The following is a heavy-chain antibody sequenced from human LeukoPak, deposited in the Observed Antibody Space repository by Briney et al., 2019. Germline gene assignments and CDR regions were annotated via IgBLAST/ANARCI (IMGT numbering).Heavy chain of an antibody. V-gene: IGHV1-2*02. J-gene: IGHJ6*03. CDR1: GYRFTGYH. CDR3: ARDGFRVTTTFTYYFYYYMYV. CDR2: INPHTGAT. D-gene: IGHD4-11*01. Sequence: ASVKVSCKASGYRFTGYHIHWVPQAPGQGLEWMGWINPHTGATNYAQKFQGRVTMTRDTSASTASMELNRLKSDDTAVYYCARDGFRVTTTFTYYFYYYMYVWGEGTTVTVSS.